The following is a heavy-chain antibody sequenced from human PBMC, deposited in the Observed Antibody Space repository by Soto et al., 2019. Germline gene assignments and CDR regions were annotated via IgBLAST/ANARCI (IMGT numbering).Heavy chain of an antibody. CDR1: GFTFSSYS. V-gene: IGHV3-21*01. J-gene: IGHJ6*02. CDR2: ISSSSSYI. CDR3: AKDSSGWYYYYYGMDV. D-gene: IGHD6-19*01. Sequence: GSLRLSCAASGFTFSSYSMNWVRQAPGKGLEWVSSISSSSSYIYYADSVKGRFTISRDNAKNSLYLQMNSLRAEDTAVYYCAKDSSGWYYYYYGMDVWGQGTTVTVS.